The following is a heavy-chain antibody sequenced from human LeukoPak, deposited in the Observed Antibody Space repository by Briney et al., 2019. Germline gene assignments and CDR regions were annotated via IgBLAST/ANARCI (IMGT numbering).Heavy chain of an antibody. CDR1: GFTFSNYA. V-gene: IGHV3-23*01. CDR3: ARAPRSLMSVAARPYYFDF. D-gene: IGHD6-6*01. J-gene: IGHJ4*02. CDR2: ISTSGSGGAT. Sequence: GGSLRLSCAASGFTFSNYAMSWVRQAPGKGLEWVSIISTSGSGGATYYADSVKGRFTISRDSPKNTVYLQMDSLRAEDTAVYYCARAPRSLMSVAARPYYFDFWGQGTLVTVSS.